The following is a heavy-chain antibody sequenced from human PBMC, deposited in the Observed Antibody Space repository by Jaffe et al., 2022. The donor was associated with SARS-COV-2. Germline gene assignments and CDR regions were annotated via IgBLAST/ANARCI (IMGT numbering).Heavy chain of an antibody. J-gene: IGHJ4*02. CDR1: GFTFSSYG. Sequence: QVQLVESGGGVVQPGRSLRLSCAASGFTFSSYGMHWVRQAPGKGLEWVAVISYDGSNKYYADSVKGRFTISRDNSKNTLYLQMNSLRAEDTAVYYCAKTPFYYYDSSGYYRSGVEKDYWGQGTLVTVSS. CDR2: ISYDGSNK. CDR3: AKTPFYYYDSSGYYRSGVEKDY. V-gene: IGHV3-30*18. D-gene: IGHD3-22*01.